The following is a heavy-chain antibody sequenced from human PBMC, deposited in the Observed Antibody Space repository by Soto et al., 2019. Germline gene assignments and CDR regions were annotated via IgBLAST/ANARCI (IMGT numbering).Heavy chain of an antibody. V-gene: IGHV3-30*18. D-gene: IGHD6-13*01. CDR3: ANKAAAGNPDGDY. Sequence: GGSLRLSCAASGLSFSTYGMYWVRQAPGKGLEWVAVISNDGRNKYYADSVRGRFTISRDDSKNTLFLQMNSLRPEDTAVYYCANKAAAGNPDGDYWGQGTLATVSS. CDR1: GLSFSTYG. J-gene: IGHJ4*02. CDR2: ISNDGRNK.